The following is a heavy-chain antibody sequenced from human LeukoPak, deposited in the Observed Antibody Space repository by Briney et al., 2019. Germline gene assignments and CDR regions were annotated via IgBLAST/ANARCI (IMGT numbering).Heavy chain of an antibody. D-gene: IGHD6-13*01. J-gene: IGHJ6*03. V-gene: IGHV3-23*01. CDR2: ISGSGGST. Sequence: AGGSLRLSCAASGLTFSSYAMSWVRQAPGKGLEWVSAISGSGGSTYYADSVKGRFTISRDNSKNTLYLQMNSLRAEDTAVYYCAKGPTASADSRYYYYYMDVWGKRTTVTVSS. CDR3: AKGPTASADSRYYYYYMDV. CDR1: GLTFSSYA.